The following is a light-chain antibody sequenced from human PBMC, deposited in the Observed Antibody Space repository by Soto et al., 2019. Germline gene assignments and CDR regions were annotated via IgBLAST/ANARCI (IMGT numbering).Light chain of an antibody. CDR2: EVT. CDR3: SAYAGSNTFV. V-gene: IGLV2-8*01. CDR1: SSDVGDNY. J-gene: IGLJ1*01. Sequence: QSALAQPPSASGSPGQSVTIFCTGTSSDVGDNYVSWYQQHLGKAPKLIIYEVTLRPSGVPDRFSGSKSGNTASLTVSGLQADDEAEYYCSAYAGSNTFVFGTVTKLTVL.